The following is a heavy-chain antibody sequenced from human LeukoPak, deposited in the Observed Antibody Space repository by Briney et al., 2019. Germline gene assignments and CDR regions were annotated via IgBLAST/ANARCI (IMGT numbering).Heavy chain of an antibody. CDR3: ARDWVYCSSTSCYDYYYYGMDV. D-gene: IGHD2-2*01. J-gene: IGHJ6*02. V-gene: IGHV1-69*04. Sequence: ASVTVSCKASGGTFSSYAISWVRQAPGQGLEWMGRIIPILGIANYAQKFQGRVTITADKSTSTAYMELSSLRSEDTAVYYCARDWVYCSSTSCYDYYYYGMDVWGQGTTVTVSS. CDR2: IIPILGIA. CDR1: GGTFSSYA.